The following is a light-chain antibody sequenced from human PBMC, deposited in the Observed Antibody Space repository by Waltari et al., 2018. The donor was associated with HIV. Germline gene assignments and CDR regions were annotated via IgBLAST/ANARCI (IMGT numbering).Light chain of an antibody. J-gene: IGLJ3*02. V-gene: IGLV1-47*01. CDR2: GSN. Sequence: QSVLTQSPSASGTPGQRVTISCSGSSSNIGSHYVYWYQQLPGTAPKLLIYGSNQRPPGVPDRFSGSKSGTSAALASSGLRSEDEADDYCAAWDDSLSGRVFGGGTKLTVL. CDR1: SSNIGSHY. CDR3: AAWDDSLSGRV.